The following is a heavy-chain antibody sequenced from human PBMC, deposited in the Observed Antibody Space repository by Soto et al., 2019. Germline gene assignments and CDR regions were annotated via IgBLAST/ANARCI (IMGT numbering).Heavy chain of an antibody. V-gene: IGHV4-31*03. J-gene: IGHJ2*01. CDR2: IYSSGNT. CDR3: ARGRFWYFDL. CDR1: GGSISSGGYY. Sequence: VQLQESGPGLVKPSQTLSLTCTVSGGSISSGGYYWSWIRQHPGKDLEWIAYIYSSGNTDYNPSPKRRVIMSVDTSKNQFSLKLSSVTAADTAVYYCARGRFWYFDLWGRGSLVSVSS.